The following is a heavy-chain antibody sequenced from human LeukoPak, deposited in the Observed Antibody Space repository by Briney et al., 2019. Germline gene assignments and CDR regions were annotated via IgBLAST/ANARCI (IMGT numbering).Heavy chain of an antibody. Sequence: SVKVSCKASGFTFTSSAVQWVRRARGQRLEWIGWIVVGSGNTNYAQKFQERVTITRDMSTSTAYMELSSLRSEDTAVYYCAARNAYGDYTLYFDYWGQGTLVTVSS. D-gene: IGHD4-17*01. V-gene: IGHV1-58*01. CDR1: GFTFTSSA. CDR2: IVVGSGNT. J-gene: IGHJ4*02. CDR3: AARNAYGDYTLYFDY.